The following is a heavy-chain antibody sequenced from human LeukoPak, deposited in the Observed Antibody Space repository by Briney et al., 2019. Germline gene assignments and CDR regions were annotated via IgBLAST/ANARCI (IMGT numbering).Heavy chain of an antibody. CDR3: ARVAYGLDY. J-gene: IGHJ4*02. D-gene: IGHD3/OR15-3a*01. CDR1: GGSISSYY. Sequence: PSETLSLTCTVSGGSISSYYWSWIRQPPGKGLEWIGYIYYSGSTNYNPSLKSRATISVDTSKNQFSLKLSSVTAADTAVYYCARVAYGLDYWGQGTLVTVSS. V-gene: IGHV4-59*01. CDR2: IYYSGST.